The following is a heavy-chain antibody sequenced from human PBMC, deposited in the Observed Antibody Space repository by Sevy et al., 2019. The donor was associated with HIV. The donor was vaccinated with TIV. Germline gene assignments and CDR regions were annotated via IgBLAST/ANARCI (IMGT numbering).Heavy chain of an antibody. CDR1: GFTFINYA. CDR3: SKDFCRTDNCADLFDY. Sequence: GGSLRLSCAASGFTFINYAMTWVRQAPGKGLEWVSSIYPNGDVTFYAESVKGRFIISRDSSKNTLFLQMNSLRAEDTAVDDCSKDFCRTDNCADLFDYWGQGTLVTVSS. CDR2: IYPNGDVT. D-gene: IGHD1-20*01. J-gene: IGHJ4*02. V-gene: IGHV3-23*01.